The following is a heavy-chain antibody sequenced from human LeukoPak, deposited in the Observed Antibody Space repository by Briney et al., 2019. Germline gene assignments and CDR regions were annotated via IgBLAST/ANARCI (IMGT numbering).Heavy chain of an antibody. CDR1: GFTFSSYG. J-gene: IGHJ4*02. CDR2: IYSGGST. D-gene: IGHD1-26*01. CDR3: AKENVGPTDY. V-gene: IGHV3-66*01. Sequence: PGRSLRLSCAASGFTFSSYGMHWVRQAPGKGLEWVSVIYSGGSTYYADSVKGRFTISRDNSKNTLYLQMNSLRAEDTAVYYCAKENVGPTDYWGQGTLVTVSS.